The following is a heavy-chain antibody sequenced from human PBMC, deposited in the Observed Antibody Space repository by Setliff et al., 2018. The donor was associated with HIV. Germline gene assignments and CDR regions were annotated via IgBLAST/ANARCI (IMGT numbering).Heavy chain of an antibody. Sequence: GGSLRLSCEASGFAFSSYEMNWVRQAPGKGLEWVSRIKTDGSITSYADSVRGRFTISRDNTKNSLYLQMDGLRVEDTAVYYCARLRINDFWGQGTPVTVSS. CDR1: GFAFSSYE. V-gene: IGHV3-74*01. CDR3: ARLRINDF. CDR2: IKTDGSIT. J-gene: IGHJ4*02.